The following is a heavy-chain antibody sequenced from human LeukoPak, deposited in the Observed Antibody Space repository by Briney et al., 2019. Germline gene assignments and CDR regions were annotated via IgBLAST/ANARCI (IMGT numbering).Heavy chain of an antibody. J-gene: IGHJ5*02. Sequence: PGGSLRLSCAASGFTFSSYWMHWVRQAPGKGLVWVSRINSDGSSTSYADSVKGRFTISRDNAKNTLYLQMNSLRAEDTAVYYRARDPTVRYFDWLLAGWFDPWGQGTLVTVSS. D-gene: IGHD3-9*01. CDR3: ARDPTVRYFDWLLAGWFDP. V-gene: IGHV3-74*01. CDR1: GFTFSSYW. CDR2: INSDGSST.